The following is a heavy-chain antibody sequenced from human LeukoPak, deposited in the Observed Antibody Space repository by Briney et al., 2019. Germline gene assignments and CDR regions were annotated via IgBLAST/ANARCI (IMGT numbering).Heavy chain of an antibody. CDR1: GFTFRSYR. Sequence: GGSLGLSCAASGFTFRSYRMNWVRQAPGKGLEWVASIKQGESERYYVDSVNGRFTISRDNAKNSLYLQMNSLRAEDTAVYYCARGDNSAFDIWGQGTMATVSS. CDR3: ARGDNSAFDI. J-gene: IGHJ3*02. CDR2: IKQGESER. V-gene: IGHV3-7*04. D-gene: IGHD3-22*01.